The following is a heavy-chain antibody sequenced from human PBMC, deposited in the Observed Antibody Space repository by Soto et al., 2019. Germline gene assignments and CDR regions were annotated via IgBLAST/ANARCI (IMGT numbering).Heavy chain of an antibody. J-gene: IGHJ4*02. V-gene: IGHV1-3*05. CDR3: PRPPKSPSGGLIGPFDF. Sequence: QVQLVQSGAEEKKPGASVKVSCETSGYTFTAYAIHWVRQAPGQRLEWMGWINAANGNTRCAQKFQTRLTITRDTSASTASIQRSSLRLKARAANYWPRPPKSPSGGLIGPFDFWGQGNLVAVSS. CDR2: INAANGNT. CDR1: GYTFTAYA. D-gene: IGHD3-16*02.